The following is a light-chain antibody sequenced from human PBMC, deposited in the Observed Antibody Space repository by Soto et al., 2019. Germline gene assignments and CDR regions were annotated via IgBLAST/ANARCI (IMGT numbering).Light chain of an antibody. CDR2: GAS. CDR3: QQYGSSSYT. Sequence: EIVLTQSPGTLSLSPGERATLSCRASQSISSSYLAWYQQKPGQAPRLLIYGASNRATGIPDRFSGSGSGTDFTLAINRLEPEDFAVYYCQQYGSSSYTFGQGTQLDIK. V-gene: IGKV3-20*01. J-gene: IGKJ2*01. CDR1: QSISSSY.